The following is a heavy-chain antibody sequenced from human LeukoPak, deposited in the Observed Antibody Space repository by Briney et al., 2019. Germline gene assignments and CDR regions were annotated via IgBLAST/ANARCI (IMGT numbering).Heavy chain of an antibody. J-gene: IGHJ4*02. D-gene: IGHD2-21*02. Sequence: TGGSLRLSCAASGFIFNYYSMNWVRQAPGKGLEWVSYISSSSSSIYYADSVKGRFTISRDNAKNSLHLQMNSLRDEDTAVYYCTKESVTYLDYWGQGTLVTVSS. CDR1: GFIFNYYS. CDR3: TKESVTYLDY. V-gene: IGHV3-48*02. CDR2: ISSSSSSI.